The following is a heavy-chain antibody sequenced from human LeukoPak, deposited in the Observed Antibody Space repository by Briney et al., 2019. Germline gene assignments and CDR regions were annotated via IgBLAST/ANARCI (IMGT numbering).Heavy chain of an antibody. CDR2: ISAYNGNT. CDR3: ARGVVITPTPIIYYFDY. CDR1: DNTSTSYG. Sequence: ASVKVSCKASDNTSTSYGISWVRQAPGQGLKWMGWISAYNGNTNYAQKLQGRVTMTTDTSTSTAYMELRSLRSDDTAVYYCARGVVITPTPIIYYFDYWGQGTLVTVSS. V-gene: IGHV1-18*01. J-gene: IGHJ4*02. D-gene: IGHD3-22*01.